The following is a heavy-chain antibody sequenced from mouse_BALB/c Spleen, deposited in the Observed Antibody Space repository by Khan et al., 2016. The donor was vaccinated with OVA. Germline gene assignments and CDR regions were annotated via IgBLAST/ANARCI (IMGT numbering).Heavy chain of an antibody. J-gene: IGHJ1*01. CDR2: ISSGSATI. CDR3: ARSLITTWYFDV. CDR1: GFTFSNFG. D-gene: IGHD2-4*01. Sequence: EVELVESGGGLVQPGGSRKLSCAASGFTFSNFGMHWVRQAPEKGLEWVAYISSGSATIYYADTVKGRFTISRDNPKNTLFLQMTSLRSEDTAIYYCARSLITTWYFDVWGAWTTVTVSS. V-gene: IGHV5-17*02.